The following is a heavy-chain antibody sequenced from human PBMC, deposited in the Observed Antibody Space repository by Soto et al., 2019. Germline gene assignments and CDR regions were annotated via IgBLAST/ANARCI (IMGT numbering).Heavy chain of an antibody. Sequence: SETLSLTCTVSGGSISSGDYYWCWIRQPPGKGLEWIGYIYYSGSTYYNTSLKSRVTISVDTSKNQFSLKLSSVTAADTAVYYCSRRLKLVADYYGMDVWGKGITVTVS. CDR3: SRRLKLVADYYGMDV. CDR1: GGSISSGDYY. D-gene: IGHD2-15*01. V-gene: IGHV4-30-4*01. CDR2: IYYSGST. J-gene: IGHJ6*04.